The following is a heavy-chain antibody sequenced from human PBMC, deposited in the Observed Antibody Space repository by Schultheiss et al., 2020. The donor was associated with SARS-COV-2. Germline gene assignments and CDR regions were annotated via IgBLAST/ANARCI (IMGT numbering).Heavy chain of an antibody. V-gene: IGHV1-2*04. Sequence: ASVKVSCKASGGTFSSYAISWVRQAPGQGLEWMGWVIPKSGGTTYAQKFQGWVTMTRDTSISTAYMELSRLRSDATAVYYCARESLRGGPASDAFDIWGQGTMVTVSS. J-gene: IGHJ3*02. CDR2: VIPKSGGT. CDR3: ARESLRGGPASDAFDI. CDR1: GGTFSSYA. D-gene: IGHD2-2*01.